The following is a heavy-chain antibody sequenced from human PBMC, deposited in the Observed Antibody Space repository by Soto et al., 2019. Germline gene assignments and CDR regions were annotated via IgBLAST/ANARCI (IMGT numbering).Heavy chain of an antibody. Sequence: SETLSLTCTVSGGSISSGDYYWSWIRQPPGKGLEWIGYIYYSGSTYYNPSLKSRVTISVDTSKNLFSLKLSPVTAADTAVYYCVRLNYESRETGTYYFDYWG. D-gene: IGHD3-22*01. V-gene: IGHV4-30-4*01. J-gene: IGHJ4*01. CDR3: VRLNYESRETGTYYFDY. CDR1: GGSISSGDYY. CDR2: IYYSGST.